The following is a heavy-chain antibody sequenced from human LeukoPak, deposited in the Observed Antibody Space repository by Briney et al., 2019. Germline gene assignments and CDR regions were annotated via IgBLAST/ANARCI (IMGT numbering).Heavy chain of an antibody. CDR1: GGSFSGYY. CDR3: ARVANHVYDSSGYYYYYYYMDV. D-gene: IGHD3-22*01. CDR2: INHSGST. V-gene: IGHV4-34*01. J-gene: IGHJ6*03. Sequence: SETLSLTCAVYGGSFSGYYWSWIRQPPGKGLEWIGEINHSGSTNYNPSLKSRVTISVDTSKNQFSLKLSSVTAADTAVYYCARVANHVYDSSGYYYYYYYMDVWGKGTTVTISS.